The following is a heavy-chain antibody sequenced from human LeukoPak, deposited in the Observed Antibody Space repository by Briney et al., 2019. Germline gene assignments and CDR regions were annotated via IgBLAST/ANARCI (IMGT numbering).Heavy chain of an antibody. CDR2: INADGSTT. V-gene: IGHV3-74*01. CDR3: ARGIWGSDDNFDY. J-gene: IGHJ4*02. CDR1: GFTFSNYD. Sequence: QSGGSLRLSCAASGFTFSNYDMNWVRQAPGKGLVWVSRINADGSTTNYADSVKGRFTISRDNAKNTLYLQMNSLRAEDTAVYYCARGIWGSDDNFDYWGQGTLVTVSS. D-gene: IGHD3-16*01.